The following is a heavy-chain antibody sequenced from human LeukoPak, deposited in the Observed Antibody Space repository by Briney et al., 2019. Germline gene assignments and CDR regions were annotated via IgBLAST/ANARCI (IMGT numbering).Heavy chain of an antibody. CDR2: VDHSGTT. Sequence: SETLSLTCAVSGGXISGDNCWSWVRQPPGKGLEWIGEVDHSGTTNYNPSLKSRVTISVDKSKNQFSLKMNSVTAADTAVYYCAKGDRGGYLDFDSWGQGTLVTVSS. J-gene: IGHJ4*02. CDR3: AKGDRGGYLDFDS. V-gene: IGHV4-4*02. CDR1: GGXISGDNC. D-gene: IGHD3-22*01.